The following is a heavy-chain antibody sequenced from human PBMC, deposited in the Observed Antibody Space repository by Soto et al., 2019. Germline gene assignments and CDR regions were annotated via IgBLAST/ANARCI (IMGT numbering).Heavy chain of an antibody. D-gene: IGHD2-15*01. CDR1: GFTFSTYG. Sequence: GGSLRLSCAASGFTFSTYGMSWVRQAPGKGLEWVSAISGSGTTTYYADSVKGRFTISRDNSKNTLYLQLNCLRAADTAVYYCAKWAAVCPTPTCFRPFDSWARGTLDPVSS. V-gene: IGHV3-23*01. CDR3: AKWAAVCPTPTCFRPFDS. CDR2: ISGSGTTT. J-gene: IGHJ4*02.